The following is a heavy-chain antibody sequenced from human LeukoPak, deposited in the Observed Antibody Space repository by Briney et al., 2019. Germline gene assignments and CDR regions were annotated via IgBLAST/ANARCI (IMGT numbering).Heavy chain of an antibody. V-gene: IGHV3-21*01. J-gene: IGHJ4*02. CDR2: ISSSSSYI. Sequence: GGSLRLSCAASGFTFSSYSMNWVRQAPGKGLEWVSSISSSSSYIYYADSVKGRFTISRDNAKNSLYLQMNSLRAEDTAVYYCARGDTAMGPNFDYWGQGTLVTVSS. CDR1: GFTFSSYS. CDR3: ARGDTAMGPNFDY. D-gene: IGHD5-18*01.